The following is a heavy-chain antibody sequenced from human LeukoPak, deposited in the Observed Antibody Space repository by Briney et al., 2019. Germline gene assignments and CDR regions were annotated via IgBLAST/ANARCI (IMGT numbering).Heavy chain of an antibody. V-gene: IGHV3-30*02. CDR1: GFTFSDYY. D-gene: IGHD2-2*02. Sequence: GGSLRLSCAASGFTFSDYYMSWIRQAPGKGLEWVAFIRYDGSNKYYADSVKGRFTISRDNSKNTLYLQMNSLRAEDTAVYYCAKDPPFVVVPAAIPYYFDYWGQGTLVTVSS. J-gene: IGHJ4*02. CDR3: AKDPPFVVVPAAIPYYFDY. CDR2: IRYDGSNK.